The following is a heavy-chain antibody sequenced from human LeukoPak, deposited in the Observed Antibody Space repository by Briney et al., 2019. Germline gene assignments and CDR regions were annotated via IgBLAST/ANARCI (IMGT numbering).Heavy chain of an antibody. Sequence: SVKVSCKASGGTFSSYTISWVRQAPGQGLEWMGRIIPILGIANYAQKFQGRVTITADKSTSTAYMELSSLRSEDTAVYYCARDLFDFELTEKYRGDYFDYWGQGTLVTVSS. CDR2: IIPILGIA. V-gene: IGHV1-69*04. D-gene: IGHD5/OR15-5a*01. CDR3: ARDLFDFELTEKYRGDYFDY. J-gene: IGHJ4*02. CDR1: GGTFSSYT.